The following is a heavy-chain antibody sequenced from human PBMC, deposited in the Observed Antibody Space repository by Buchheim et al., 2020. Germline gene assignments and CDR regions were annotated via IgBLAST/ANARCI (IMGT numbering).Heavy chain of an antibody. V-gene: IGHV3-23*01. CDR3: ARDDYGDYVSYYYYGMDV. J-gene: IGHJ6*02. CDR2: ISGSGGST. CDR1: GFTFSSYA. Sequence: EVQLLESGGGLVQPGGSLRLSCAASGFTFSSYAMSWVRQAPGKGLEWVSAISGSGGSTYYADSVKGRFTISRDNSKNTLYLQMNSLRAEDTAVYYCARDDYGDYVSYYYYGMDVRGQGTT. D-gene: IGHD4-17*01.